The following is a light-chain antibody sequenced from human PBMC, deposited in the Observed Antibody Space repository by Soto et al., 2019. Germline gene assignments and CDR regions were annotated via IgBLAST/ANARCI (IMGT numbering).Light chain of an antibody. CDR3: KLYGASLVT. V-gene: IGKV3-20*01. CDR2: GAS. CDR1: QSISSSF. Sequence: EIVMTQSPATLSVSPGERAALSCRASQSISSSFLAWYQHKPGQAPRLLIHGASSRATGIPDRFSGSGSGTDFTLTISRLDPEDFAVYYCKLYGASLVTFGQGTKVDIK. J-gene: IGKJ2*01.